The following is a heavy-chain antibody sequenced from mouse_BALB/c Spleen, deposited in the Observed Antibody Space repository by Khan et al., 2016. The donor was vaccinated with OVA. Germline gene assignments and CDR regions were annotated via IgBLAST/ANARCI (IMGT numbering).Heavy chain of an antibody. CDR1: GFSLTSYG. J-gene: IGHJ2*01. CDR2: IWPGRST. D-gene: IGHD1-3*01. CDR3: AGLEDI. V-gene: IGHV2-9*02. Sequence: QVQLKESGPGLVAPSQTLSITCTVSGFSLTSYGVHWVRQPPGKGLEWLGVIWPGRSTNYNSALMSRLSISKDNSKSQVFLKMNSLQTDDTAMYYCAGLEDIWGQGTTLTVSS.